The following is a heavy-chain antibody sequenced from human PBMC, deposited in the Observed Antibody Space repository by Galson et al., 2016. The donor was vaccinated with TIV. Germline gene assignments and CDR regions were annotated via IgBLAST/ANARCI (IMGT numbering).Heavy chain of an antibody. J-gene: IGHJ6*02. Sequence: LSLTCTVSGDPFSSGSFYWSWIRQPAGKGLEWIGRIYTGGSTKYNPSLKSRVSISKDTSKKQFSLKLHSVTAADTAVCYCAREGDYYYDNRAGGYYGGGMDVWGQGTTVTVSS. V-gene: IGHV4-61*02. D-gene: IGHD3-22*01. CDR3: AREGDYYYDNRAGGYYGGGMDV. CDR1: GDPFSSGSFY. CDR2: IYTGGST.